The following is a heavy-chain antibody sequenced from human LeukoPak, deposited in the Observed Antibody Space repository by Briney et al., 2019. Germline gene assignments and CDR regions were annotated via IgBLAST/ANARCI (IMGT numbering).Heavy chain of an antibody. CDR1: GGSISSSSYY. J-gene: IGHJ6*03. CDR3: ARKPRTTGTTTHSYYYYYYMDV. CDR2: VYYSGTA. D-gene: IGHD1-1*01. V-gene: IGHV4-39*02. Sequence: SETLSLTCTVSGGSISSSSYYWGWIRQPPGKGLEWIARVYYSGTANSYPSRKSRVTISVDTSKNHFSLKLSSVTAADTAVYYCARKPRTTGTTTHSYYYYYYMDVWGKGTTVTVSS.